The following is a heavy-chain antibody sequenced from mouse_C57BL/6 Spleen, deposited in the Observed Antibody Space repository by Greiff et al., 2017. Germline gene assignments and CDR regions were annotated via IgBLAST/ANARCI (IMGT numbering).Heavy chain of an antibody. D-gene: IGHD1-1*01. Sequence: VQLQQSGAELVMPGASVKLSCKASGYTFTSYWMHWVKQRPGQGLEWIGEIDPSDSYTNYNQQFKGKATLTVDKSSSTAYMQLSSLTSEDSAVYDCARRYYGGSYAMDYWGQGTSVTVSS. V-gene: IGHV1-69*01. J-gene: IGHJ4*01. CDR1: GYTFTSYW. CDR3: ARRYYGGSYAMDY. CDR2: IDPSDSYT.